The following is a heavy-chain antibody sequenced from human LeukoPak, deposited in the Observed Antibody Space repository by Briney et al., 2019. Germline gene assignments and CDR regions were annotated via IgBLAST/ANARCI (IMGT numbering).Heavy chain of an antibody. V-gene: IGHV3-23*01. Sequence: GGSLRLSCAASGFTFSTYAVNWVRQAPGKGLEWVSAITGSGGATYYADSVKGRFTISRDNSKNTLYLQMNSLRAEDTAVYYCAKDNPEYSSSSVGAYWGQGTLVTVSS. CDR2: ITGSGGAT. D-gene: IGHD6-6*01. CDR3: AKDNPEYSSSSVGAY. J-gene: IGHJ4*02. CDR1: GFTFSTYA.